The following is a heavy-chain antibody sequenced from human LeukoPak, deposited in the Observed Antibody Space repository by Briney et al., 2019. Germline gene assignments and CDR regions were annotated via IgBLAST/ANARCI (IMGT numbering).Heavy chain of an antibody. J-gene: IGHJ4*02. Sequence: ASVKVSCRASGYTFTSYDINWVRQATGQGLEWMGWMNPNSGNTGYAQKFQGRVTMTRNTSISTAYMELSSLRSEDTAVYYCARRGGLKRGGSCFDYWGQGTLVTVSS. CDR1: GYTFTSYD. V-gene: IGHV1-8*01. D-gene: IGHD2-15*01. CDR2: MNPNSGNT. CDR3: ARRGGLKRGGSCFDY.